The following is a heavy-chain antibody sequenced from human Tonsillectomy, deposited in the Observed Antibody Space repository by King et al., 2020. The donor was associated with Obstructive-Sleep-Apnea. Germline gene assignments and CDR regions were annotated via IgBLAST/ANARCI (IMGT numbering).Heavy chain of an antibody. CDR2: IRQDGGET. J-gene: IGHJ4*01. CDR3: APAASYAWGY. D-gene: IGHD6-25*01. V-gene: IGHV3-7*03. Sequence: EVQLVESGGGLVQPGGSLRLSCAGSGFIFGNSWMSWLRQAPGKGLEWLATIRQDGGETHYVDYVKGRFTISRDNPKNSLYLQMNSLKDEETAVYYCAPAASYAWGYWGHGTLVTVSS. CDR1: GFIFGNSW.